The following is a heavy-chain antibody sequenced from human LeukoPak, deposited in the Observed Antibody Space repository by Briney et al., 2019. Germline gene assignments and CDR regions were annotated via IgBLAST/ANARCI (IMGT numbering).Heavy chain of an antibody. CDR2: ISHDGSNN. CDR1: GFTFSSYA. J-gene: IGHJ5*02. Sequence: PGGSLRLSCAACGFTFSSYAMHWVRQPPAKGLAWVAVISHDGSNNYYADSVKGRVTISRHNAKNSLSLNMNSLRAEDTAVYYCARGPDGVRYNSRGWFDPWGQGTLVTVSS. CDR3: ARGPDGVRYNSRGWFDP. V-gene: IGHV3-30*04. D-gene: IGHD2-15*01.